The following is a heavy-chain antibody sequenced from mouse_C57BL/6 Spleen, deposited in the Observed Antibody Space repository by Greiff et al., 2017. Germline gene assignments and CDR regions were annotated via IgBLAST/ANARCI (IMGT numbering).Heavy chain of an antibody. D-gene: IGHD4-1*02. Sequence: QVQLKESGAELVKPGASVKISCKASGYAFSSYWMNWVKQRPGKGLEWIGQIYPGDGDTNYNGKFKGKAPLTADKSSSTAYMQLSSLTSEDSAVYFCARQLGEGYAMDYWGQGTSVTVSS. J-gene: IGHJ4*01. CDR1: GYAFSSYW. V-gene: IGHV1-80*01. CDR3: ARQLGEGYAMDY. CDR2: IYPGDGDT.